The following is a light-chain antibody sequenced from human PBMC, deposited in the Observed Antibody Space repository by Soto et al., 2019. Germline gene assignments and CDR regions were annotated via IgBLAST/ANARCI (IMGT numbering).Light chain of an antibody. V-gene: IGKV3-20*01. CDR2: GAS. CDR1: QSVSSSY. Sequence: ESVLTQAPGILSLSPGERATLSCRASQSVSSSYLAWYQQKPGQAPRLLIYGASSMSPGIPDRFSGSGSGTDFTLTISRREPEDFAVYYCQQYGSSPLTFGPGTKVDIK. CDR3: QQYGSSPLT. J-gene: IGKJ3*01.